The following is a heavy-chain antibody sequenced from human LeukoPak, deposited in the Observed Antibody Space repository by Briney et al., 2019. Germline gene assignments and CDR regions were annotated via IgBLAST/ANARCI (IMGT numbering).Heavy chain of an antibody. D-gene: IGHD5-12*01. V-gene: IGHV1-69*13. CDR2: IIPIFGTA. Sequence: SVKVSCKASEGTFSSYAISWVRQAPGQGLEWMGGIIPIFGTANYAQKFQGRVTITADESTSTAYMELSSLRSEDTAVYYCARGIVATITTAFDYWGQGTLVTVSS. J-gene: IGHJ4*02. CDR1: EGTFSSYA. CDR3: ARGIVATITTAFDY.